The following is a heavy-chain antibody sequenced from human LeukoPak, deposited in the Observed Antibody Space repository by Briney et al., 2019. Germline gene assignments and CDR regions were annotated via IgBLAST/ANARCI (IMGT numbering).Heavy chain of an antibody. V-gene: IGHV3-21*01. CDR1: GFTFSSYS. CDR3: ARRISYDILTGYYIPDAFDI. Sequence: GGSLRLSCAASGFTFSSYSMNRVRQAPGKGLEWVSSISSSSSYIYYADSVKGRFTISRDNAKNSLYLQMNSLRAEDTAVYYCARRISYDILTGYYIPDAFDIWGQGTMVTVSS. J-gene: IGHJ3*02. CDR2: ISSSSSYI. D-gene: IGHD3-9*01.